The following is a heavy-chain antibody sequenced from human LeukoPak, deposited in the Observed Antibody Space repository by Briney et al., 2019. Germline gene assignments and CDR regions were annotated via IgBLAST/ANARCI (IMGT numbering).Heavy chain of an antibody. D-gene: IGHD2-15*01. CDR2: ISSSGSTI. CDR3: ARDWWSPPYYYGMDV. V-gene: IGHV3-48*03. J-gene: IGHJ6*02. CDR1: GFTFSSYE. Sequence: GGSLRLSCAASGFTFSSYEMNWVRQAPGKGLEWVSYISSSGSTIYYADSVKGRFTISRDNAKNSLYLQMNSLRAEDTAVYYCARDWWSPPYYYGMDVWGQGTTVTVSS.